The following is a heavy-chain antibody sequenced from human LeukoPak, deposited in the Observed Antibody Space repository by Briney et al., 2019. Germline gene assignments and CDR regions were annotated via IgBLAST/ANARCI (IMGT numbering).Heavy chain of an antibody. CDR1: GYTFTSYD. J-gene: IGHJ5*02. Sequence: ASVKVSCKASGYTFTSYDINWVQQAPGQGLEWMGRIIPIFGTANYAQKFQGRVTITADKSTSTAYMELSSLRSEDTAVYYCARAGGRSWFDPWGQGTLVTVSS. V-gene: IGHV1-69*06. CDR2: IIPIFGTA. CDR3: ARAGGRSWFDP.